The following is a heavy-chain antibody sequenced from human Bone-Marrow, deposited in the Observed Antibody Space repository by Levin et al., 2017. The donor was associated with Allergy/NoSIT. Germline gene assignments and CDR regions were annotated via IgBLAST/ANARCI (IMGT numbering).Heavy chain of an antibody. CDR3: ANRGVQSYYYYGMDV. CDR2: INHSGST. V-gene: IGHV4-34*01. D-gene: IGHD3-10*01. Sequence: SETLSLTCAVYGGSFSGYYWSWIRQPPGKGLEWIGEINHSGSTNYNPSLKSRVTISVDTSKNQFSLKLSSVTAADTAVYYCANRGVQSYYYYGMDVWGQGTTVTVSS. CDR1: GGSFSGYY. J-gene: IGHJ6*02.